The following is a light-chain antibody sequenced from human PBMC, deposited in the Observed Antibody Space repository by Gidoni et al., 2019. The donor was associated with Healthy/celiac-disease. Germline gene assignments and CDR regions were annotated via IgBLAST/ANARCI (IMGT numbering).Light chain of an antibody. CDR2: GAS. CDR3: QQYHNWPPLFT. CDR1: QSVNSH. V-gene: IGKV3-15*01. J-gene: IGKJ3*01. Sequence: IAMTQSPATLSVSPGERVTLSCRASQSVNSHLAWYQQKPGQAPRLLIYGASTRATGIPARFSGSGSGTEFTLTISSLQSEDFAVYYCQQYHNWPPLFTFGPGTKVDIK.